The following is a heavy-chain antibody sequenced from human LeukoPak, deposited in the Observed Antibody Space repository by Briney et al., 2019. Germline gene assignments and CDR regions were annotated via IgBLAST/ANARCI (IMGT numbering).Heavy chain of an antibody. CDR3: AQRGQSGWHFDY. CDR2: ISDVGGST. Sequence: GGSLRPSCAASGFTFRNYVMTWVRQAPGKGLEWVSLISDVGGSTHYADSVKGRFTISRDNSKNTLYLQMDSLRAEDTAVYYCAQRGQSGWHFDYWGQGTLVTVSS. D-gene: IGHD6-19*01. V-gene: IGHV3-23*01. CDR1: GFTFRNYV. J-gene: IGHJ4*02.